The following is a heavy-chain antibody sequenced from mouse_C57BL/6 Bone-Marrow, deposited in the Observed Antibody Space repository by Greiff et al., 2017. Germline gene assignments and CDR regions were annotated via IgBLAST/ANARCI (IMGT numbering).Heavy chain of an antibody. CDR2: IRNKANGYTT. V-gene: IGHV7-3*01. J-gene: IGHJ3*01. CDR1: GFTFTDYY. Sequence: DVQLVESGGGLVQPGGSLSLSCAASGFTFTDYYMSWVRQPPGKALEWLGFIRNKANGYTTEYSASVKGRFTISRDNSQSILYLQMNALRAEDSATYYCARSPYYYGSMWFAYWGQGTLVTVSA. D-gene: IGHD1-1*01. CDR3: ARSPYYYGSMWFAY.